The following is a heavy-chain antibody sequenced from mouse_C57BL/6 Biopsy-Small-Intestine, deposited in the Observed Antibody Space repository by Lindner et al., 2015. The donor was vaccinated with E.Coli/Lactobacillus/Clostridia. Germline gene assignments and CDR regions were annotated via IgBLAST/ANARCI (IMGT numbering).Heavy chain of an antibody. D-gene: IGHD1-1*01. V-gene: IGHV1-64*01. Sequence: SVKVSCKASGYTFNDHYMHRVRQAPGQGLEWMGIINPSSGSTSHAQKYQGRISMTRDTSTSTVYMELSTLRSEDTAVYYCARDPRSSTPHLFDWLLSYYFDYWGQGTLVTVSS. CDR1: GYTFNDHY. CDR2: INPSSGST. J-gene: IGHJ2*01. CDR3: ARDPRSSTPHLFDWLLSYYFDY.